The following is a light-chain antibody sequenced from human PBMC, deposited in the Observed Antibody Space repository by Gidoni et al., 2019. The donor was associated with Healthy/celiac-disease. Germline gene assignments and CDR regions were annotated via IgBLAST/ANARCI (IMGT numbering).Light chain of an antibody. J-gene: IGKJ1*01. CDR1: QSVSSSY. Sequence: ILLTHSPGTLSLSPGERATLSCRASQSVSSSYLAWYQQKPGQAPRLLIDGASSRATGIPDRFSGSGSGTEFTLTISRLEPEDFAVYYCQQYGSSPWTFGQGTKVEIK. CDR2: GAS. V-gene: IGKV3-20*01. CDR3: QQYGSSPWT.